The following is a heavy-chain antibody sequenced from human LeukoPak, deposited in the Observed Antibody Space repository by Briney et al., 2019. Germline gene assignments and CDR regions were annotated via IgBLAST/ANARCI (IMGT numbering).Heavy chain of an antibody. V-gene: IGHV5-51*01. CDR3: ARQFRDSSGYYSYYFDY. J-gene: IGHJ4*02. D-gene: IGHD3-22*01. CDR1: GYSFTTYW. CDR2: NYRGDSDT. Sequence: GEPLKISCTGSGYSFTTYWIGWVRPMPGRVLEWMRINYRGDSDTRYSQSFQGQVTISADMSISTAYLQWSSMKASDTAMYYCARQFRDSSGYYSYYFDYWGQGTLVTVSS.